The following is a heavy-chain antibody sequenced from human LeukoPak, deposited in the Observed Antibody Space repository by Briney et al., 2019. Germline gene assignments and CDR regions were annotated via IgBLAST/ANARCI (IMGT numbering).Heavy chain of an antibody. V-gene: IGHV4-34*01. CDR2: INHSGST. Sequence: PSETLSLTCAVYGGSFSGYYWSWIRQPPGKGLEWIGEINHSGSTNYNPSLKSRVTISVDTFKNQFSLKLSSVTAADTAVYYCARESSRGFDYWGQGTLVTVSS. CDR3: ARESSRGFDY. CDR1: GGSFSGYY. D-gene: IGHD6-13*01. J-gene: IGHJ4*02.